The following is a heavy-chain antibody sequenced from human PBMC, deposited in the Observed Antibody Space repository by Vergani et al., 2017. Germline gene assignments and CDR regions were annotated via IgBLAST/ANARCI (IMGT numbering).Heavy chain of an antibody. V-gene: IGHV3-48*03. CDR2: ISSSGSTI. CDR3: AKASTVGGYFDL. D-gene: IGHD4-23*01. J-gene: IGHJ2*01. Sequence: EVQLVESGGGLVQPGGSLRLSCAASGFTFSSYEMNWVRQAPGKGLEWVSYISSSGSTIYYADSVKGRFTISRDNAKNSLYLQMNSLRAEDTAVYYCAKASTVGGYFDLWGRGTLVTVSS. CDR1: GFTFSSYE.